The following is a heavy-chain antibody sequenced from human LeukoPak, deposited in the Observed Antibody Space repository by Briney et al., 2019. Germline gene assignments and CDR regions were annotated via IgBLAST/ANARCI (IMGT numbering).Heavy chain of an antibody. J-gene: IGHJ4*02. V-gene: IGHV2-5*02. CDR1: GFSLSHNGEG. CDR3: AHRLPGNFDPNIQFWGDYFDY. D-gene: IGHD4-23*01. CDR2: IYWDDDK. Sequence: ESGPTLVKPTQTLTLTCTFSGFSLSHNGEGVGWIRRPPGKALEWLALIYWDDDKRYSPSLKTRLTVTKDTSKNQVVLTLTNMDPMDTATYYCAHRLPGNFDPNIQFWGDYFDYWGQGTLVTVSS.